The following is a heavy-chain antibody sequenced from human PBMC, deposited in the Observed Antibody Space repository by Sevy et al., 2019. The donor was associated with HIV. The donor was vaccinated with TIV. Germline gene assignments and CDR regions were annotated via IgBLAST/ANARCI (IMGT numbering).Heavy chain of an antibody. J-gene: IGHJ4*02. CDR2: IKQDGNEK. D-gene: IGHD3-22*01. CDR1: GFNLSPYW. CDR3: ASNTYHYDSNTYYPVY. V-gene: IGHV3-7*01. Sequence: GESLKISCVASGFNLSPYWMTWVRQAPGKGLEWVANIKQDGNEKYDVDSVKGRFTVSRDNAKNALYLQMYSLRVEDTAVYFCASNTYHYDSNTYYPVYWGQGTRVTVSS.